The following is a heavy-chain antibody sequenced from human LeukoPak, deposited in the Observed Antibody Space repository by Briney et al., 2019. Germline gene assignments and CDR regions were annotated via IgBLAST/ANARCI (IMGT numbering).Heavy chain of an antibody. J-gene: IGHJ6*03. CDR1: GGSISSNSYY. Sequence: SETLSLTCTVSGGSISSNSYYWAWIRQPPGKGLEWIGTIYYSGNTYYNPSLKSRVTISIDTSKNQFSLKLSSVTAADTAVYYSSRLSYYNYHMDVWGKGTTVTVSS. CDR3: SRLSYYNYHMDV. CDR2: IYYSGNT. V-gene: IGHV4-39*01.